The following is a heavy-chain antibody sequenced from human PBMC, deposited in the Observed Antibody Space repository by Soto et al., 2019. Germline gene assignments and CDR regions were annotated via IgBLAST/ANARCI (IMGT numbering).Heavy chain of an antibody. CDR1: GFSFSTYW. Sequence: EVQLVESGGGLVQPGGSLRLSCAASGFSFSTYWMHWVRQGPGKGLVWVSRIDHDGRSTSYADSVKGRFTISRDNAKNTLSRQMNSLTVEDTGVYYWVRKAGASYMPAEYFQHGGQGTLVTVSS. CDR2: IDHDGRST. J-gene: IGHJ1*01. V-gene: IGHV3-74*01. D-gene: IGHD2-2*01. CDR3: VRKAGASYMPAEYFQH.